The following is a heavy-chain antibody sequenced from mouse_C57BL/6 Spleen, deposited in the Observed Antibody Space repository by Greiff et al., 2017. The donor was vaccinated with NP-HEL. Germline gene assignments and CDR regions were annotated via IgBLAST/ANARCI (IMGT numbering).Heavy chain of an antibody. V-gene: IGHV5-6*01. Sequence: EVQGVESGGDLVKPGGSLKLSCAASGFTFSSYGMSWVRQTPDKRLEWVATISSGGSYTYYPDSVMGRFTISRDNAKTTLYLQMSSLKSEDTAMYYCARQYSNYFDYWGQGTTLTVSS. CDR2: ISSGGSYT. CDR3: ARQYSNYFDY. D-gene: IGHD2-5*01. J-gene: IGHJ2*01. CDR1: GFTFSSYG.